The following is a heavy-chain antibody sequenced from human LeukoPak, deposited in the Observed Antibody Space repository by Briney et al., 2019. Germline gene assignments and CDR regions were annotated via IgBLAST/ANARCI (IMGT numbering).Heavy chain of an antibody. Sequence: SETLSLTCTVSGGSISSYYWSWIRQPPGKGLEWIGEINHSGSTNYNPSLKSRVTISVDTSKNQFSLKLSSVTAADTAVYYCARELSRDGYNDYWGQRTLVTVSS. CDR3: ARELSRDGYNDY. CDR2: INHSGST. CDR1: GGSISSYY. D-gene: IGHD5-24*01. V-gene: IGHV4-34*01. J-gene: IGHJ4*02.